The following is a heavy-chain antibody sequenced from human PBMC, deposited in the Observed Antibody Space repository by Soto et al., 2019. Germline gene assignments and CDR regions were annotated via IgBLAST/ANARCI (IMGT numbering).Heavy chain of an antibody. D-gene: IGHD1-1*01. CDR2: IIPIFGTA. CDR1: GGTFSSYA. J-gene: IGHJ6*02. V-gene: IGHV1-69*12. Sequence: QVQLVQSGAEVKKPGSSVKVSCKASGGTFSSYAISWVRQAPGQGLEWMGGIIPIFGTANYAQKFQGRVTITAYDSTSTADMALSSRRAEDTAVYYGARGSGRGRGGGVWTDVGYGYGMDVWGQGTTVTVSS. CDR3: ARGSGRGRGGGVWTDVGYGYGMDV.